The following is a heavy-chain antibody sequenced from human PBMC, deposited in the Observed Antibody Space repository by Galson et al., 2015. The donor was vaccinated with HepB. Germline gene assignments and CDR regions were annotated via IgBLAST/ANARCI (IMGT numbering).Heavy chain of an antibody. V-gene: IGHV1-18*01. CDR3: ARDFSGEKLWLPENYWYFDL. J-gene: IGHJ2*01. CDR2: ISAYNGNT. D-gene: IGHD5-18*01. Sequence: SCKASGYTFSNYGISWVRQAPGQGLEWMGWISAYNGNTNYAQKLQGRVIMTTDTSTSAAYMELRSLRSDDTAVYYCARDFSGEKLWLPENYWYFDLWGRGTLVTVSS. CDR1: GYTFSNYG.